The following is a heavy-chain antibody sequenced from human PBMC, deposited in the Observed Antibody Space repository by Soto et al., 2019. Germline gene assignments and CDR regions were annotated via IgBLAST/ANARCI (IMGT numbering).Heavy chain of an antibody. Sequence: QVQLQVSGPGLVKPSETLSLTCTVSGDSISAYSWSWVRQPPGKGLEWIGNIHYNGNTKYNPSLKSRVTTSPDTSKNQFSLRLISVTAADTAKYFCAREGNLGRWLQPLDFWGQGTLVTVSS. CDR1: GDSISAYS. D-gene: IGHD5-12*01. J-gene: IGHJ4*02. CDR3: AREGNLGRWLQPLDF. CDR2: IHYNGNT. V-gene: IGHV4-59*01.